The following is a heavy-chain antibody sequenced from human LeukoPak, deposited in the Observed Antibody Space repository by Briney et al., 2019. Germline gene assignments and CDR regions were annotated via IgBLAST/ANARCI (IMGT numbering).Heavy chain of an antibody. CDR1: GFTFSSYS. V-gene: IGHV3-21*01. CDR2: ISSSSSYI. J-gene: IGHJ4*02. Sequence: GGSLRLSCAASGFTFSSYSMTWVRQAPGKGLEWVSSISSSSSYIYYADSVKGRFTISRDNAKNSLYLQMSSLRAEDTAVYYCAREQETRFDYWGQGTLVTVSS. CDR3: AREQETRFDY.